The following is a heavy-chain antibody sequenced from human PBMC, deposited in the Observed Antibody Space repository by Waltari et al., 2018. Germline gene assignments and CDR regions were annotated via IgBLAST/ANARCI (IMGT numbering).Heavy chain of an antibody. CDR3: AREGYCTNGVCPGWYFDL. J-gene: IGHJ2*01. V-gene: IGHV1-69*01. D-gene: IGHD2-8*01. CDR2: IIPTFVTA. Sequence: QVQLVQSGAEVKKPGSSVKVSCKASGGTFSRYASSWVRQAPGQGLEWMGGIIPTFVTANYAQKFQGRVTITADESTSTAYMELSSLRSEDTAVYYCAREGYCTNGVCPGWYFDLWGRGTLVTVSS. CDR1: GGTFSRYA.